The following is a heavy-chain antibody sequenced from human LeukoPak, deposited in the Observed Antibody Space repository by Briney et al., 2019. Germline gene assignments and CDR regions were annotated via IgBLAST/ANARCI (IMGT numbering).Heavy chain of an antibody. CDR3: ARVGASVRDYYYYYGMDV. Sequence: ASVKVSCKASGYTFTSYAMNWVRQAPGQGLEWRGWINTNTGNPTYAQGFTGRFVFSLDTSVSTAYLQISSLKAEDTAVYYCARVGASVRDYYYYYGMDVWGQGTTVTVSS. J-gene: IGHJ6*02. CDR1: GYTFTSYA. V-gene: IGHV7-4-1*02. CDR2: INTNTGNP. D-gene: IGHD5-24*01.